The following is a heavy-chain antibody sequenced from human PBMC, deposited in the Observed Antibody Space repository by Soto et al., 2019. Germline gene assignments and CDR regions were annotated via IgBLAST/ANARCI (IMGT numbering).Heavy chain of an antibody. V-gene: IGHV3-7*03. CDR3: ARYPNPTVAGLPFDL. CDR1: GFTFSSYW. D-gene: IGHD6-19*01. CDR2: TRQDGGQE. J-gene: IGHJ4*02. Sequence: PGGSLRLSCAASGFTFSSYWMSWVRQAPGKGLEWVAHTRQDGGQEYYVDSVKGRFTISRDNAKNSLYLQMNSLRVEDTAVYYCARYPNPTVAGLPFDLWGQGPLVTVSS.